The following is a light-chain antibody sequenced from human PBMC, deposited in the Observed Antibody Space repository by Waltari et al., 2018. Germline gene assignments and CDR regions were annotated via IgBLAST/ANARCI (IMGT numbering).Light chain of an antibody. CDR3: QHYNSYPLT. CDR1: QSVSNW. Sequence: DIQLTQSPSTRPASVADRVTITFRASQSVSNWLAWYQQKPGKAPKLLIYRASMLESGVPSRFSGSGSGTEFTLTISSLQPEDFATYFCQHYNSYPLTFGGGTKVDI. J-gene: IGKJ4*01. CDR2: RAS. V-gene: IGKV1-5*03.